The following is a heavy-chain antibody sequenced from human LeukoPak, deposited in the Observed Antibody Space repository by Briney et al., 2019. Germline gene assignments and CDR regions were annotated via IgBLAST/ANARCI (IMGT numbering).Heavy chain of an antibody. CDR1: GRSIGTYY. D-gene: IGHD3-16*02. J-gene: IGHJ6*03. CDR2: IYVTGST. Sequence: SETLSLTCTVSGRSIGTYYWSWIRQSPGKGLEWIGYIYVTGSTRYNPYLQSRVTISVDTSRNQFFLKMSSVTAADTAVYYCARHIGGGIEDMDVWGKGTKVTVSS. V-gene: IGHV4-59*08. CDR3: ARHIGGGIEDMDV.